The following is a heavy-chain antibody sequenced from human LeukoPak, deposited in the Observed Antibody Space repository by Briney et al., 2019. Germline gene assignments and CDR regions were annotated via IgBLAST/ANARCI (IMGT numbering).Heavy chain of an antibody. Sequence: GEPLKISCKGSGYSFFTHWIGWVRQMPGKGLEWMGIIYPGDSDTKYSPSFQGQVTISADRSLSTAYLQWSSLKASDTAMYYCAFSRYYDSSGYSYFDYWGQGTLVTVSS. D-gene: IGHD3-22*01. J-gene: IGHJ4*02. V-gene: IGHV5-51*01. CDR1: GYSFFTHW. CDR3: AFSRYYDSSGYSYFDY. CDR2: IYPGDSDT.